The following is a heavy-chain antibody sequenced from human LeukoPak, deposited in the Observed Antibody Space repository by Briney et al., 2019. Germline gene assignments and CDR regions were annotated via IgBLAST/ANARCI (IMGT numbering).Heavy chain of an antibody. Sequence: GASVKVSCKASGYTFTSYYMHWVRQAPGQGLEWMGIINPSGGSTSYARKFQGRVTMTRDMSTSTVYMELSSLRSEDTAVYYCARDGVVITNYYYYYMDVWGKGTTVTVSS. CDR1: GYTFTSYY. J-gene: IGHJ6*03. CDR2: INPSGGST. D-gene: IGHD3-22*01. V-gene: IGHV1-46*01. CDR3: ARDGVVITNYYYYYMDV.